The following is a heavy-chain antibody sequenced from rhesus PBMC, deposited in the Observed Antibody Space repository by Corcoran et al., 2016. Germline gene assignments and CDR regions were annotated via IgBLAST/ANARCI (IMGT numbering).Heavy chain of an antibody. CDR3: ARDRSGSDCYFAN. V-gene: IGHV4-147*01. D-gene: IGHD3-16*01. CDR1: GCSFSRNY. J-gene: IGHJ4*01. Sequence: QVQLQESGPGLVKPSETLSLTCAVSGCSFSRNYWSWIRQSPGKGLAWIVRISVGGGNTRYQPPLRSRVKMSTSQSKTQFSLTLRSVTAADTAVYYCARDRSGSDCYFANWGQGVLVAGSS. CDR2: ISVGGGNT.